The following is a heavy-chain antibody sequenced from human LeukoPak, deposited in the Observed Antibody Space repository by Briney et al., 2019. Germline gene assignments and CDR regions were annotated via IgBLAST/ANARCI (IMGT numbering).Heavy chain of an antibody. CDR3: ARVIPIAARLANWFDP. J-gene: IGHJ5*02. D-gene: IGHD6-6*01. Sequence: PSETLSLTCTVSGGSISSSSYYWGWIRQPPGKGLEWIGSIYYSGSTYYNLSLKSRVTISVDTSKNQFSLKLSSVTAADTAVYYCARVIPIAARLANWFDPWGQGTLVTVSS. V-gene: IGHV4-39*07. CDR1: GGSISSSSYY. CDR2: IYYSGST.